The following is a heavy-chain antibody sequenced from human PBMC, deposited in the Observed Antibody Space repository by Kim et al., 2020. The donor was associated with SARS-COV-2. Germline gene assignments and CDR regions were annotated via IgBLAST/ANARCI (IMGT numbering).Heavy chain of an antibody. J-gene: IGHJ5*02. CDR3: ARRSSGWYRPTWFDP. CDR1: GYTFTSYA. CDR2: INAGNGNT. Sequence: ASVKVSCKASGYTFTSYAMHWVRQAPGQRLEWMGWINAGNGNTKYSQKFQGRVTITRDTSASTAYMELSSLRSEDTAVYYCARRSSGWYRPTWFDPWGQGTLVTVSS. V-gene: IGHV1-3*01. D-gene: IGHD6-19*01.